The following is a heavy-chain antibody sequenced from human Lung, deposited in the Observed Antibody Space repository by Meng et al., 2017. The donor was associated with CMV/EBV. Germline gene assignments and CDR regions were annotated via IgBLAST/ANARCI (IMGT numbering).Heavy chain of an antibody. J-gene: IGHJ4*02. Sequence: SVFTFDDYGISWVRQAPGKGLEWVSGINWNGGSTGYADSVKGRFTISRDNAKNSLYLQMNSLRAEDTALYYCAREGYDDYGDYAFFSWGQGTLVTVSS. CDR2: INWNGGST. CDR3: AREGYDDYGDYAFFS. D-gene: IGHD4-17*01. V-gene: IGHV3-20*03. CDR1: VFTFDDYG.